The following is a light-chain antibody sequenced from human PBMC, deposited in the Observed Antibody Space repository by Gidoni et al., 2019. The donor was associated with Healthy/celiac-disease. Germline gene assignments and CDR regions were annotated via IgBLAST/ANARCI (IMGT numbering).Light chain of an antibody. Sequence: EIVMTQSPATLSVSTGERATLSCRASQSVSSNLAWYQQKPGQAPRLLIYGASTRATGIPARFSGSGSGTEFTLTISSLQSEDFAVYYCQQYNNGLTFGGGTKVEIK. CDR1: QSVSSN. CDR2: GAS. V-gene: IGKV3-15*01. J-gene: IGKJ4*01. CDR3: QQYNNGLT.